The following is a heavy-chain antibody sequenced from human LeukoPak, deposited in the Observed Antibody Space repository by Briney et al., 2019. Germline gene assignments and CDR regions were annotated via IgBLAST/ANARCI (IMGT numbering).Heavy chain of an antibody. D-gene: IGHD2-2*01. CDR1: GYTFTSYG. CDR2: ISAYNGIT. V-gene: IGHV1-18*04. Sequence: ASVKVSCKASGYTFTSYGISWVRQAPGQGLEWMGWISAYNGITNYAQKLQGRVTMTTDTSTSTAYMELRSLRSDDTAVYYCARDPLQYQLTHNWFDPWGQGTLVTVSS. CDR3: ARDPLQYQLTHNWFDP. J-gene: IGHJ5*02.